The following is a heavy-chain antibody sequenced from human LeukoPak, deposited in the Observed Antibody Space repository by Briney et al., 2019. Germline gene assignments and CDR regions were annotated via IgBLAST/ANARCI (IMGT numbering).Heavy chain of an antibody. V-gene: IGHV3-11*01. Sequence: GGSLRLSCAASGFTFSDYYMSWIRQAPGKGLEWVSYISSSGSTIYYADSVKGRFTISRDNAKNSLYLQMNSLRAEDTAVYYCAREAPYCSSTSCYGGQAFDIWGQGTMVTVSS. J-gene: IGHJ3*02. CDR3: AREAPYCSSTSCYGGQAFDI. CDR1: GFTFSDYY. CDR2: ISSSGSTI. D-gene: IGHD2-2*01.